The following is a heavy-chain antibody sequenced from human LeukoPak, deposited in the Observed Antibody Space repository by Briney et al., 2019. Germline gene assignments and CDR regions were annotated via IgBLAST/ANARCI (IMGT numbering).Heavy chain of an antibody. CDR2: ISAYNGNT. J-gene: IGHJ3*02. CDR3: ARLYYDILTGYYTDAFDI. V-gene: IGHV1-18*01. CDR1: SYTFTSYG. Sequence: GASVKVSCKASSYTFTSYGISWVRQAPGQGLEWMGWISAYNGNTNYAQKLQGRVTMTTDTSTSTAYMELRSLRSDDTAVYYCARLYYDILTGYYTDAFDIWGQGTMVTVSS. D-gene: IGHD3-9*01.